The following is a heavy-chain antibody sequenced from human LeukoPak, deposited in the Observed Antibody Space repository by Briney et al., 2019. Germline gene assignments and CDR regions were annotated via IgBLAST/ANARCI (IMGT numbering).Heavy chain of an antibody. D-gene: IGHD4-23*01. CDR2: IYYSGST. V-gene: IGHV4-39*07. CDR3: ARDYGGNSFFHY. CDR1: GGTISSSSYY. J-gene: IGHJ4*02. Sequence: SETLSLTCTVSGGTISSSSYYWGWIRQPPGKGLEWIGSIYYSGSTYYNPSLKSRVTMPVDTSKNQFSLKLSSVTAADTAVYYCARDYGGNSFFHYWGQGTLVTVSS.